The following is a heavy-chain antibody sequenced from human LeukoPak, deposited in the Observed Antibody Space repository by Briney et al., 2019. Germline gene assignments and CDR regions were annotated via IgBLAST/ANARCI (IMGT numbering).Heavy chain of an antibody. CDR2: ISGTGGTT. CDR1: GFTFSSYI. J-gene: IGHJ4*02. D-gene: IGHD2-21*02. CDR3: AKPAQTDCGGDCFFDY. V-gene: IGHV3-23*01. Sequence: GGSLRLSCAASGFTFSSYIMNWVRQTPGKGLEWVAAISGTGGTTYYADSVKGRSTISRDNSKSTVALQMYSLRAEDTAVYYCAKPAQTDCGGDCFFDYWGQGTLVTVSS.